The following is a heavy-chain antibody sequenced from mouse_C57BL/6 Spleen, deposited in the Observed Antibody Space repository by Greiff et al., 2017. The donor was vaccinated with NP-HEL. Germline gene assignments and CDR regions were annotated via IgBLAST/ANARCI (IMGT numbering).Heavy chain of an antibody. CDR3: ARNYDKGLAY. Sequence: EVHLVESGGGLVKPGGSLKLSCAASGFTFSDYGMHWVRQAPEKGLEWVAYISSGSSTIYYADTVKGRFTISRDNAKNTLFLQMTSLRSEDTAMYYCARNYDKGLAYWGQGTLVTVSA. J-gene: IGHJ3*01. CDR1: GFTFSDYG. V-gene: IGHV5-17*01. CDR2: ISSGSSTI. D-gene: IGHD2-4*01.